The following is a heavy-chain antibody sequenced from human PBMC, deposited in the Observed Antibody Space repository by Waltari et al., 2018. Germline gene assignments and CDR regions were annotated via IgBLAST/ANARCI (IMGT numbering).Heavy chain of an antibody. V-gene: IGHV4-34*01. CDR1: GGSFSGYY. D-gene: IGHD3-3*01. CDR2: INHSGST. CDR3: ARVEGITISY. Sequence: QVQLQQWGAGLLKPSETLSPTCAVYGGSFSGYYWSWIRQPPGKGLEWIGEINHSGSTNYNPSLKSRVTISVDTSKNQFSLKLSSVTAADTALYYCARVEGITISYWGQGTLVTVSS. J-gene: IGHJ4*02.